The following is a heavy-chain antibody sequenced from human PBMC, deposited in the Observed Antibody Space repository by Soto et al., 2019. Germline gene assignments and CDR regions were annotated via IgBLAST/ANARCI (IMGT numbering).Heavy chain of an antibody. CDR2: IIPIFGTA. CDR3: ARAGPYYYYGMDV. V-gene: IGHV1-69*13. Sequence: ASVKVSCKASGGTFSSYAISWVRQAPGQGLEWMGGIIPIFGTANYAQKFQGRVTITADESTSAAYMELSSLRSEDTAVYYCARAGPYYYYGMDVWGQGTTVTVSS. J-gene: IGHJ6*02. CDR1: GGTFSSYA.